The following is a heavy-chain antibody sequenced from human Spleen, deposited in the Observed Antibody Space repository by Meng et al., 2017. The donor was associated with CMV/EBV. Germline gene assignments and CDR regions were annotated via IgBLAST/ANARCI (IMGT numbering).Heavy chain of an antibody. V-gene: IGHV3-30*04. CDR3: ARGWLMHGVAVAGTPFDY. CDR2: ISYDGSNK. J-gene: IGHJ4*02. D-gene: IGHD6-19*01. Sequence: SCKASGYTFTSYYMHWVRQAPGKGLEWVAVISYDGSNKYYADSVKGRFTISRDNSKNTLYLQMNSLRAEDTAVYYCARGWLMHGVAVAGTPFDYWGQGTLVTVSS. CDR1: GYTFTSYY.